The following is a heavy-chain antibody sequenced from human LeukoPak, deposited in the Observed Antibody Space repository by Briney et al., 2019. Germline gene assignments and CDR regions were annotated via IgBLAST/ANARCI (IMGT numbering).Heavy chain of an antibody. V-gene: IGHV1-46*01. CDR3: ARTKYYYDSSGYYPTGRDWFDP. CDR2: INPSGGST. CDR1: GFTFTSYY. J-gene: IGHJ5*02. Sequence: PGGSLRLSCAASGFTFTSYYMHWVRQAPGQGLEWMGIINPSGGSTSYAQKFQGRVTMTRDTSTSTVYMELSSLRSEDTAVYYCARTKYYYDSSGYYPTGRDWFDPWGQGTLVTVSS. D-gene: IGHD3-22*01.